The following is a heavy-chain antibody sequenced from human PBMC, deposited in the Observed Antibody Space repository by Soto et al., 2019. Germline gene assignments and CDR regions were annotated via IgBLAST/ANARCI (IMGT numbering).Heavy chain of an antibody. D-gene: IGHD5-12*01. J-gene: IGHJ4*02. V-gene: IGHV3-23*01. CDR2: VSGSGGRT. CDR1: AFTFTNHA. Sequence: EVQLLESGGGSVQPGGSLRLSCSASAFTFTNHAMNWVRQAPGKGLEWVSGVSGSGGRTSYADSVKGRFTISRDNSKNPLSLQMNSLRAEDTAVYFCARRAPDGYNSPIDYWGQGTLVTVSS. CDR3: ARRAPDGYNSPIDY.